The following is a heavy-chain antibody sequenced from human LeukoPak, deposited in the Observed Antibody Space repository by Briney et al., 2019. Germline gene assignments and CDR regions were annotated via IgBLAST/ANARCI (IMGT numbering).Heavy chain of an antibody. CDR2: ISSSGVST. D-gene: IGHD3-10*01. J-gene: IGHJ5*02. CDR1: GFTFSSYA. V-gene: IGHV3-64*04. Sequence: PGGSLRLSCSASGFTFSSYAMHWVRQAPGKGLEYVSAISSSGVSTYYADSVKGRFTISRDNSKNTLYLQMNSLRAEDTAVYYCAKVIRGVIPFDPWGQGTLVTVSS. CDR3: AKVIRGVIPFDP.